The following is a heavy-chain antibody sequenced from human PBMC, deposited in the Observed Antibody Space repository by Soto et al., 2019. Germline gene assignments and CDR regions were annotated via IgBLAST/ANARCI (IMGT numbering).Heavy chain of an antibody. J-gene: IGHJ5*02. D-gene: IGHD2-2*01. CDR1: GFSLSTSGGG. CDR2: IYWDDDK. Sequence: SGPTLVNPTQTLTLTFTFSGFSLSTSGGGVGWIRQPPGKALEWLALIYWDDDKRYRPSLKSRLTITKDTSKNQVVLTMTNMDPVDTATYYCSHGGYCSSTSCSPKSNWFDPWGQGTLVTVSS. V-gene: IGHV2-5*02. CDR3: SHGGYCSSTSCSPKSNWFDP.